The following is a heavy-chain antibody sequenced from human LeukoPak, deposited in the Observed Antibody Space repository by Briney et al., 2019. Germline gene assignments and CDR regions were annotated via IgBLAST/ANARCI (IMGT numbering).Heavy chain of an antibody. CDR2: IKQDGSEK. V-gene: IGHV3-7*01. CDR3: ARDDSGYSSTLDY. Sequence: PGGSLRPSCTASGFTFSSYGMSWVRQAPGKGLEWVANIKQDGSEKYYVDSVKGRFTISRDNAKNSLYLQMNSLRAEDTAVYYCARDDSGYSSTLDYWGQGTLVTVSS. D-gene: IGHD6-19*01. J-gene: IGHJ4*02. CDR1: GFTFSSYG.